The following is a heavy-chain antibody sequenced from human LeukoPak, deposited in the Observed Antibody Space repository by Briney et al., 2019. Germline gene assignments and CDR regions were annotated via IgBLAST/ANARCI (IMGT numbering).Heavy chain of an antibody. D-gene: IGHD3-10*01. J-gene: IGHJ4*02. Sequence: GGSLRLSCAASGFTFSSYGMSWVRQAPGKGLEWVSAISGSGGSTYYADSVKGRFTISRDNSKNTLYLQMNSLRAEDTAVYYCAKIYVLLWFGEPNYLDYWGQGTLVTVSS. CDR1: GFTFSSYG. CDR3: AKIYVLLWFGEPNYLDY. V-gene: IGHV3-23*01. CDR2: ISGSGGST.